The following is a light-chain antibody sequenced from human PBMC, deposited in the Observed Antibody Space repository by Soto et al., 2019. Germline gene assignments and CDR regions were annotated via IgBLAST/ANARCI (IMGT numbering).Light chain of an antibody. CDR3: QERVTWPLT. J-gene: IGKJ4*01. CDR2: DAS. V-gene: IGKV3-11*01. Sequence: VLTQSPVTLSLSPGDRATLSCRASQSIDRFLAWYQQKPGQAPRLLIYDASNRANGIPARFSGSGSGTDFTLTITSLEPEDFAVYYCQERVTWPLTFGGGTKVEIK. CDR1: QSIDRF.